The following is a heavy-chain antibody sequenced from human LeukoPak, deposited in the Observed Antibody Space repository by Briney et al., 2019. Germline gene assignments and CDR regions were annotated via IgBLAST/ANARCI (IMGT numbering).Heavy chain of an antibody. V-gene: IGHV3-33*01. Sequence: GGSLRLSCAASGFTFSSYGMHWVRQPPGKGLEWVAVIWYDGSNKYCADSVKGRFTISRDNSKNTLYLQMNSLRADDTAVYYFARGPYYGGPGDYYYGMDVWGQGTTVTVSS. D-gene: IGHD4-23*01. CDR2: IWYDGSNK. CDR1: GFTFSSYG. J-gene: IGHJ6*02. CDR3: ARGPYYGGPGDYYYGMDV.